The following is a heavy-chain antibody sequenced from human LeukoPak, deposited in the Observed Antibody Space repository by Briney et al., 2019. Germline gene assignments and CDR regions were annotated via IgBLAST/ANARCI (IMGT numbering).Heavy chain of an antibody. Sequence: SVKVSCKASGGIFTSYAISWVRQAPGQGLEWMGGIIPIFGTANYAQKFQGRVTITADESTSTAYMELSSLRSEDTAVYYCARDWPGLRGYCSGGSCYSGLFDYWGQGTLVTVSS. CDR2: IIPIFGTA. D-gene: IGHD2-15*01. CDR1: GGIFTSYA. J-gene: IGHJ4*02. CDR3: ARDWPGLRGYCSGGSCYSGLFDY. V-gene: IGHV1-69*13.